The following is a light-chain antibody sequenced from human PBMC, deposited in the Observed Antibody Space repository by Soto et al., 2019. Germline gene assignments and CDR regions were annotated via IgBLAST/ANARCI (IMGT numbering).Light chain of an antibody. Sequence: QSALTQPASVSGSPGQSITISCTGTSSDIGAYIFVSWYQQHPGKAPKLIIYDIANRPSGVSYRFSGSKSANTASLTISGLQADDEADYYCVSFTTKKSYAFGTGTKVTVL. CDR1: SSDIGAYIF. CDR2: DIA. J-gene: IGLJ1*01. CDR3: VSFTTKKSYA. V-gene: IGLV2-14*03.